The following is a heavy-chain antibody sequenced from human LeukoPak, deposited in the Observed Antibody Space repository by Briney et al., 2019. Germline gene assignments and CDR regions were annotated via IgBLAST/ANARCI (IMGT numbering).Heavy chain of an antibody. D-gene: IGHD2-2*01. V-gene: IGHV1-69*13. CDR2: IIPIFGTA. Sequence: SVKVSCKASGGTFSSYDISWVRQAPGQGLEWMGGIIPIFGTANYAQKFQGRVTITADESTSTAYMELSSLRSEDTAVYYCARDIVVVPAVGLNYYYYGMDVWGKGTTVTVSS. J-gene: IGHJ6*04. CDR1: GGTFSSYD. CDR3: ARDIVVVPAVGLNYYYYGMDV.